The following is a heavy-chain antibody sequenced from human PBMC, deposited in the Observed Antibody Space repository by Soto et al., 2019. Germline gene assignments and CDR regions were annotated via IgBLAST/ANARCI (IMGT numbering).Heavy chain of an antibody. CDR1: GYTFTGYY. D-gene: IGHD2-21*02. J-gene: IGHJ4*02. CDR3: ATRGYCGGDCCSY. Sequence: QVQLVQSGAEVKKPGASVKVSCKASGYTFTGYYMHWVRQAPGQGLEWMGWINPNSGVTNYAQKFQGRVTMIRDTSINTAYMELSRLRSDDTAVYYCATRGYCGGDCCSYWGQGTLVTFSA. V-gene: IGHV1-2*02. CDR2: INPNSGVT.